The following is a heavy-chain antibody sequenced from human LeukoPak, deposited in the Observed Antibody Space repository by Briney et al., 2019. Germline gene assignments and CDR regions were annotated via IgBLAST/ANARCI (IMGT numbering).Heavy chain of an antibody. V-gene: IGHV1-2*02. CDR1: GYTFTGYY. CDR2: INPNSGGT. D-gene: IGHD2-15*01. Sequence: RASVKVSCKASGYTFTGYYMHWVRQAPGQGLEWMGWINPNSGGTNYAQKFQGRVTMTRDTSISTAYMELSRLRSDDTAVYYCARELVDHYYGMDVWGQGTTVNVSS. CDR3: ARELVDHYYGMDV. J-gene: IGHJ6*02.